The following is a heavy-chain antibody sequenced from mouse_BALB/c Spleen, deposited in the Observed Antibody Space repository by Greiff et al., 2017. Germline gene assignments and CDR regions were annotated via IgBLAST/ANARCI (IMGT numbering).Heavy chain of an antibody. D-gene: IGHD3-1*01. J-gene: IGHJ3*01. Sequence: QVQLQQPGAELVKPGASVKLSCKASGYTFTSYWMHWVKQRPGQGLEWIGEIDPSDSYTNYNQKFKGKATLTVDKSSSTAYMQLSSLTSEDSAVYYCARWKGYMPTGFAYWGQGTLVTVSA. CDR3: ARWKGYMPTGFAY. V-gene: IGHV1-69*02. CDR1: GYTFTSYW. CDR2: IDPSDSYT.